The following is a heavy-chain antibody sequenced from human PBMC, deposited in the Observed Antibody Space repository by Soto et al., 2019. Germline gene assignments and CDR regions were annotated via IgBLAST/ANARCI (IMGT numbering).Heavy chain of an antibody. CDR1: GFTFTTYA. Sequence: PGGSLRLSCAVSGFTFTTYAMSWVRQAPGKGLEWVSAISGSGFSTYYADSVKGRFSISSDSSKNTLYLQMNSLRADDTAVYYCATFTFGRPFDTWGQGTMVTVSS. CDR2: ISGSGFST. J-gene: IGHJ3*02. V-gene: IGHV3-23*01. CDR3: ATFTFGRPFDT. D-gene: IGHD3-16*01.